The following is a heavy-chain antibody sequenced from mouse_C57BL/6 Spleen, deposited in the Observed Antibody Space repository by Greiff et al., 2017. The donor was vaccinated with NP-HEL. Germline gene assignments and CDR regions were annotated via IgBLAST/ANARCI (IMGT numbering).Heavy chain of an antibody. V-gene: IGHV5-16*01. CDR2: INYDGSST. D-gene: IGHD1-1*01. J-gene: IGHJ2*01. CDR1: GFTFSDYY. Sequence: EVMLVESEGGLVQPGSSMKLSCTASGFTFSDYYMAWVRQVPEKGLEWVANINYDGSSTYYLDSLKSRFIISRDNAKNILYLQMSSLKSEDTATYYCARDRNYGSSPYIDYWGQGTTLTVSS. CDR3: ARDRNYGSSPYIDY.